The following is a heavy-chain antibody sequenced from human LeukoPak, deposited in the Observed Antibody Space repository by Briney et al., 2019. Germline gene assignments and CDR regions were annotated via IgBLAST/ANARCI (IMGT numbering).Heavy chain of an antibody. Sequence: PSQTLSITCTVSGGSISSGGYYWSWIRQHPGKGLEWIGYIYYSGSTYYNPSLKSRVTISVDTSKNQFSLKLSSVTAADTAVYYCAGVAYCGGDCTHPAAFDIWGQGTMVTVSS. J-gene: IGHJ3*02. CDR2: IYYSGST. D-gene: IGHD2-21*02. V-gene: IGHV4-31*03. CDR3: AGVAYCGGDCTHPAAFDI. CDR1: GGSISSGGYY.